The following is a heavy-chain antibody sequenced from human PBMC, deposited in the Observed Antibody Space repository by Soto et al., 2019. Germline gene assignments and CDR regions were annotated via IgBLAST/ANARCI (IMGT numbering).Heavy chain of an antibody. Sequence: QAQMVQSGAEVKKPGASVKVACRTSGYTFTTYGVSGVREAPGQGLEWMGWISGYNGDITYAERLHGRLTMTTDTSTSTAYMELRNLRPEDTAVYFCALDVGLLILCSTTSFDLAAWGQGTLVTVSS. J-gene: IGHJ5*02. CDR2: ISGYNGDI. D-gene: IGHD2-2*01. CDR3: ALDVGLLILCSTTSFDLAA. CDR1: GYTFTTYG. V-gene: IGHV1-18*01.